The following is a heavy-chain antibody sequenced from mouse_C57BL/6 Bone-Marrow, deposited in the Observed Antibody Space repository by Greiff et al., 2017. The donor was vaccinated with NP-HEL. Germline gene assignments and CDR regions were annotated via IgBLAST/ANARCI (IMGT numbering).Heavy chain of an antibody. CDR1: GYTFTSYW. CDR2: FDPNSGGT. CDR3: ARSRGNYDAMDY. V-gene: IGHV1-72*01. D-gene: IGHD2-1*01. Sequence: VQLQQPGAELVKPGASVKLSCKASGYTFTSYWMPWVKQRPGRGLAWIGRFDPNSGGTKYNEKFKSKAPLTVGKPSSTAYMQLSSLTSEDSAVYYFARSRGNYDAMDYWGQGTSGTGSS. J-gene: IGHJ4*01.